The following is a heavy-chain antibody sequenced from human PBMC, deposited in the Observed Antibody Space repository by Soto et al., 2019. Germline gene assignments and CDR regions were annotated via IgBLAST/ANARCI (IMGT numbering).Heavy chain of an antibody. CDR2: IPYSGGST. V-gene: IGHV3-23*01. D-gene: IGHD1-7*01. CDR3: AKDLPRELPPPPFDS. J-gene: IGHJ5*01. Sequence: DVQLLESGGGLVQPGGSLRLSCAASGFTFSSYAMTWVRQAPGRGLEWVSSIPYSGGSTYYADSVKGRFTISRDNSKSTIYLQMNSLTAEHPAVYYCAKDLPRELPPPPFDSWGQRTLVTFSS. CDR1: GFTFSSYA.